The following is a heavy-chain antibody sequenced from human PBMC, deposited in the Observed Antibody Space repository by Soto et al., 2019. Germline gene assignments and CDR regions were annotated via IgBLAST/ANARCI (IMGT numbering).Heavy chain of an antibody. J-gene: IGHJ3*02. CDR3: AKGWSSDDAFDI. Sequence: GSLRLSCAASGFTFSSYAMSWVRQAPGKGLEWVSAISGSGGSTYYADSVKGRFTISRDNSKNTLYLQMNSLRAEDTAVYYCAKGWSSDDAFDIWGQGTMVTVSS. CDR2: ISGSGGST. CDR1: GFTFSSYA. V-gene: IGHV3-23*01. D-gene: IGHD1-26*01.